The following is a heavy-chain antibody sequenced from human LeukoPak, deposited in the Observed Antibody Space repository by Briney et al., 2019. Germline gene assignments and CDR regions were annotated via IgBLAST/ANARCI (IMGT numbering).Heavy chain of an antibody. CDR3: ARLDRNAYSPFDY. Sequence: GESLKISCKGLGYTFSSYWVAWVRQMPGKGLEWMGIMYPDESDTRYSPSFQGQVTISVDKSISTAYLHWSGLTASDSAIYYCARLDRNAYSPFDYWGQGTLVTVSS. CDR1: GYTFSSYW. V-gene: IGHV5-51*01. D-gene: IGHD5-24*01. J-gene: IGHJ4*02. CDR2: MYPDESDT.